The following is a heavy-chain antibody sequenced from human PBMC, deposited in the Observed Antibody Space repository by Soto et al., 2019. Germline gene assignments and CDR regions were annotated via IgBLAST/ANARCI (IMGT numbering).Heavy chain of an antibody. J-gene: IGHJ4*02. CDR2: ISVSGDTT. CDR1: GFTFSSFA. CDR3: AKDGVGWVTTVSYFDS. Sequence: VQLLESGGGLVQSGGSLRLSCAASGFTFSSFAMNWVRQAPGKGLEWASTISVSGDTTTYADSVKGRFTISRDNSMDTLYLQMNSLGAEDTALYFCAKDGVGWVTTVSYFDSWGQGTRVTVSS. V-gene: IGHV3-23*01. D-gene: IGHD4-4*01.